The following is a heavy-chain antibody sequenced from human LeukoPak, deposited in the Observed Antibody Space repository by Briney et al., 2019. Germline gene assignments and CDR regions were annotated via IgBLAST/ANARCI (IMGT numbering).Heavy chain of an antibody. CDR2: ISSSSSYI. CDR1: GFTFSSHS. J-gene: IGHJ5*02. D-gene: IGHD2-2*01. Sequence: GGSLRLSCAASGFTFSSHSMNWVRQAPGKGLEWVSSISSSSSYIYYADSVKGRFTISRDNAKNSLYLQMNSLRAEDTAVYYCARAAVVVPAAMGNWFDPWGQGTLVTVSS. V-gene: IGHV3-21*01. CDR3: ARAAVVVPAAMGNWFDP.